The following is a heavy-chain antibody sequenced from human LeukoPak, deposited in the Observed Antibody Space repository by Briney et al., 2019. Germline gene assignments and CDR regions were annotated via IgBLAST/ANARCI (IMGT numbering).Heavy chain of an antibody. D-gene: IGHD6-25*01. CDR2: INSSSSTI. Sequence: GGSLRLSCAASGFTFSNYSMHWVRQAPGKGLEWVSYINSSSSTIYYADSVKGRFTISRDNAKNSLYLQMRSLRAEDTAVYYCAKHAAYFDLWGRGTLVTVSS. CDR3: AKHAAYFDL. V-gene: IGHV3-48*01. J-gene: IGHJ2*01. CDR1: GFTFSNYS.